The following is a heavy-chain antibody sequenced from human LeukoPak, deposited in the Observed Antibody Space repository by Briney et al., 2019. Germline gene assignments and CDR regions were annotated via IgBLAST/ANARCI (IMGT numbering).Heavy chain of an antibody. CDR2: ISYDGSNK. V-gene: IGHV3-30*04. CDR3: ARSGIAAAGYHFDY. D-gene: IGHD6-13*01. J-gene: IGHJ4*02. CDR1: GFTFSSYA. Sequence: HPGGSLRLSCAASGFTFSSYAMHWVRQAPGKGLEWVAVISYDGSNKYYADSVKGRFTISRDNSKNTLYLQMNSLRAEDTAVYYCARSGIAAAGYHFDYWGQGTLVTVSS.